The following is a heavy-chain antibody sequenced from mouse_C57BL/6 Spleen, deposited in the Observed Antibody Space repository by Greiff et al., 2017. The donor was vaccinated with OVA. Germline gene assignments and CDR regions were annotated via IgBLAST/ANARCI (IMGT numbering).Heavy chain of an antibody. CDR1: GYSFTGYY. CDR2: INPSTGGT. V-gene: IGHV1-42*01. J-gene: IGHJ1*03. CDR3: ARYPLLLRGYFDV. D-gene: IGHD2-1*01. Sequence: EVQLQQSGPELVKPGASVKISCKASGYSFTGYYMNWVKQSPEKSLEWIGEINPSTGGTTYNQKFKAKATLTVDKSSSTAYMQLKSLTSEDSAVYYCARYPLLLRGYFDVWGTGTTVTVSS.